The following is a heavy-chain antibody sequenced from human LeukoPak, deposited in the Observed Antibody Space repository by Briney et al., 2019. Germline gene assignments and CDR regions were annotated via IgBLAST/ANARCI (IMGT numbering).Heavy chain of an antibody. CDR3: ARHDGRSGGTMGALDS. CDR1: GGSISSGSHH. Sequence: SETLSLTCTMSGGSISSGSHHWGWFRQSPGKGLEWIGSIYDGRTIYYNPSLNSRVTISAVTSKNQFSLQLNSVTAADTAVYYCARHDGRSGGTMGALDSWGQGSLVTVSS. V-gene: IGHV4-39*01. J-gene: IGHJ4*02. CDR2: IYDGRTI. D-gene: IGHD4-23*01.